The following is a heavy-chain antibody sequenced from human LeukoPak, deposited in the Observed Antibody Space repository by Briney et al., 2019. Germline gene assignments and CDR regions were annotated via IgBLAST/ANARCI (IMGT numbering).Heavy chain of an antibody. D-gene: IGHD1-1*01. V-gene: IGHV1-18*04. CDR2: ISTYNGNT. Sequence: ASVKVSCKASGYTFTSYYMHWVRQAPGQGLEWMGWISTYNGNTNYAQKFQGRVTMTTDTSTNTAYMELRSLRSDDTAVYYCAKVLYNWNDHPDDYWGQGTLVTVSS. CDR1: GYTFTSYY. J-gene: IGHJ4*02. CDR3: AKVLYNWNDHPDDY.